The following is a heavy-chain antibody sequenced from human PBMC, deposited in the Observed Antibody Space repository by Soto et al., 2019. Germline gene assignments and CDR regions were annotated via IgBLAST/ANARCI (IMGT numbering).Heavy chain of an antibody. CDR1: GGSISSYY. Sequence: SETLSLTCTVSGGSISSYYWSWIRQPAGKGLEWIGRIYTSGSTNYNPSLKSRVTMSVDTSKNQFSLKLSSVTAADTAVYYCARDTRDYGDYVGGWFDPWGQGTLVTVSS. J-gene: IGHJ5*02. CDR2: IYTSGST. V-gene: IGHV4-4*07. D-gene: IGHD4-17*01. CDR3: ARDTRDYGDYVGGWFDP.